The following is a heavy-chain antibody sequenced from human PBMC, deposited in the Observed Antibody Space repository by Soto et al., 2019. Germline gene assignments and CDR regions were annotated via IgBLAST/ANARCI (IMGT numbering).Heavy chain of an antibody. J-gene: IGHJ4*02. Sequence: SETLSLTCTVSGGSITSYFWTWIRQPPGKGLEWIGYIYHRGNTNYNPSLKSRVTFSVDTSKNQFSLKLSSVTAADTAVYYCARDKYYDSTGNFDFWGQGTLVTVSS. V-gene: IGHV4-59*01. D-gene: IGHD3-22*01. CDR3: ARDKYYDSTGNFDF. CDR2: IYHRGNT. CDR1: GGSITSYF.